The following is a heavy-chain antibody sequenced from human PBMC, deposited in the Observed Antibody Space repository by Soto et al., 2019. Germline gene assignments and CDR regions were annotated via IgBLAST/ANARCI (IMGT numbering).Heavy chain of an antibody. CDR3: ARDYHDSSGYPPLW. J-gene: IGHJ4*02. D-gene: IGHD3-22*01. V-gene: IGHV1-18*01. CDR2: ISAYNGNT. CDR1: GYTFTSYG. Sequence: RASVKVSCKASGYTFTSYGISWVRQAPGQGLEWMGWISAYNGNTNYAQKLQGRVTMTTDTSTSTAYMELRSLRSDDTAVYYCARDYHDSSGYPPLWWGQGTLVTVSS.